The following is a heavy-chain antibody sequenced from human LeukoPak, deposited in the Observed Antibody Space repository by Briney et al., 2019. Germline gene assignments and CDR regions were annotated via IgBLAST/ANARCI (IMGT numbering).Heavy chain of an antibody. Sequence: GGSLRLSCAASGFTFDDYAMHWVRQAPGKGLEWVSLISWDGGSTYYADSVKGRFTISRDNSKNTLCLQMNSLRAEDTAVYYCAKLWEGDYGGLDPWGQGTLVTVSS. CDR3: AKLWEGDYGGLDP. CDR1: GFTFDDYA. CDR2: ISWDGGST. J-gene: IGHJ5*02. V-gene: IGHV3-43D*04. D-gene: IGHD4-17*01.